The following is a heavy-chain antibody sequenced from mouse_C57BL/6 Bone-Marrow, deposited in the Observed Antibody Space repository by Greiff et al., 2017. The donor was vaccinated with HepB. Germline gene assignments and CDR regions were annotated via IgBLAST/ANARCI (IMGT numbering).Heavy chain of an antibody. Sequence: VQLQQSGPELVKPGASVKISCKASGYTFTDYYMNWVKQSHGKSLEWIGDINPNNGGTSYNQKFKGKATLTVDKSSSTAYMELRSLTSEDSAVYYCARRLQLGNWYFDVWGTGTTVTVSS. D-gene: IGHD4-1*02. CDR2: INPNNGGT. V-gene: IGHV1-26*01. J-gene: IGHJ1*03. CDR1: GYTFTDYY. CDR3: ARRLQLGNWYFDV.